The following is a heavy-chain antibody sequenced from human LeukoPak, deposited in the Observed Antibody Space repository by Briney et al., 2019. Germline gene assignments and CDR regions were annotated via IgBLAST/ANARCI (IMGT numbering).Heavy chain of an antibody. CDR3: ARVSAIVVVVAAILYFDY. J-gene: IGHJ4*02. Sequence: GASVKVSCKASGYTFTGYYMHWVRQAPGQGLEWMGWINPNSGGTNYAQKFQGWVTMTRDTSISTAYMELSRLRSDDTDVYYCARVSAIVVVVAAILYFDYWGQGTLVTVSS. D-gene: IGHD2-15*01. CDR1: GYTFTGYY. CDR2: INPNSGGT. V-gene: IGHV1-2*04.